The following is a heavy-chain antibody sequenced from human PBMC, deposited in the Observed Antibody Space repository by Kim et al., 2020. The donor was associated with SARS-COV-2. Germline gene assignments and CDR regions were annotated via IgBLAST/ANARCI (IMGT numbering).Heavy chain of an antibody. CDR3: AREATTADV. Sequence: GSTYYADSVKGRFTISRDNSKNTLYLQMNSLRAEDTAVYYCAREATTADVWGQGTTVTVSS. J-gene: IGHJ6*02. V-gene: IGHV3-23*01. CDR2: GST.